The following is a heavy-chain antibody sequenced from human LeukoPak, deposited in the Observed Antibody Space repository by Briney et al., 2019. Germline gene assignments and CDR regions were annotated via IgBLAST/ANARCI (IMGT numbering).Heavy chain of an antibody. Sequence: GGSLRLSCAASGFTFSSYWMHWVRQAPGKGLVWVSRINSDGRSTSYADSAKGRFTISRDNAKNTLYLQMNSLRAEDTAVYYCVRDVWGDGDSYFDYWGQGTLVTVSS. J-gene: IGHJ4*02. V-gene: IGHV3-74*01. CDR2: INSDGRST. CDR3: VRDVWGDGDSYFDY. D-gene: IGHD2-21*01. CDR1: GFTFSSYW.